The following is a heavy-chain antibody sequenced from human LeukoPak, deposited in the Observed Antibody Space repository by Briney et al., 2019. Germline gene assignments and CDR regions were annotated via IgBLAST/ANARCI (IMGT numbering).Heavy chain of an antibody. CDR2: ISAYNGNT. CDR1: GYTFTSYG. V-gene: IGHV1-18*01. Sequence: ASVKVSCKASGYTFTSYGISWVRQAPGQGLEWMGWISAYNGNTNYAQKLQGRVTMTTDTSTSTAYMALKSLRSNDTAVHYCPRASGFLDIVATPTNYGEQGTLVTVSS. D-gene: IGHD5-12*01. CDR3: PRASGFLDIVATPTNY. J-gene: IGHJ4*02.